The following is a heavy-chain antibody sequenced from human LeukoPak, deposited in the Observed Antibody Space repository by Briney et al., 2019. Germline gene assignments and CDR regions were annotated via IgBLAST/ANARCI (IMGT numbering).Heavy chain of an antibody. CDR2: IDHNRSA. CDR3: ARVVGIRGVDY. V-gene: IGHV4-34*01. J-gene: IGHJ4*02. CDR1: GGSFSGDY. Sequence: SETLSLTCAVYGGSFSGDYWTWIRQPPGKGLELIGEIDHNRSANYNPSLKRRGTISVDTSKNQSSLKLSSVTAADTPVYYCARVVGIRGVDYWGQRTLVTLSS. D-gene: IGHD2-21*01.